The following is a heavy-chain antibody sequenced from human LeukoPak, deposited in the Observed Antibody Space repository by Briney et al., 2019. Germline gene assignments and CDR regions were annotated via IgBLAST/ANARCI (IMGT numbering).Heavy chain of an antibody. V-gene: IGHV1-2*02. CDR1: GHTFTVYY. CDR3: AREYYYDSSGQSWFDP. CDR2: ITLNSGDT. J-gene: IGHJ5*02. D-gene: IGHD3-22*01. Sequence: GASVKVSCKASGHTFTVYYIHWVRQAPGQGLEWMGWITLNSGDTKYAQKFQGRVTMTRDTSISTAYMELSRLRSDDTAVYYCAREYYYDSSGQSWFDPWGQGTLVTVSS.